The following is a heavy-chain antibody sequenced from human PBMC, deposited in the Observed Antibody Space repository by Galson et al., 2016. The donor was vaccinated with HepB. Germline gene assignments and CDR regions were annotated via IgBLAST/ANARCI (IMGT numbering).Heavy chain of an antibody. CDR1: GFTFSSHW. V-gene: IGHV3-74*01. Sequence: SLRLSCAASGFTFSSHWMNWVRQAPGKGLVCVSRLKSDGISTYYADSVKGRFTISRDNAKNTLYLQMNSLRAEDTAVYYCRIGAAGFDFWGQGTLVTVSS. CDR3: RIGAAGFDF. CDR2: LKSDGIST. J-gene: IGHJ4*02. D-gene: IGHD6-13*01.